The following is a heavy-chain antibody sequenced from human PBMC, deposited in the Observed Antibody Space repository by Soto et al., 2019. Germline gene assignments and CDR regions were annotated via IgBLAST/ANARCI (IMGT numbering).Heavy chain of an antibody. Sequence: QITLKESGPTLVKPTQPLTLTCTFSGFSLSTRDVGVGWIRQPPGKALEWLAVIYWDDSKHYSPSLKTRATITKDTSKNQVVLTVTNIDPVDTATYYCAQKGPHYFDYWGQGTLVTVSA. V-gene: IGHV2-5*02. J-gene: IGHJ4*02. CDR3: AQKGPHYFDY. CDR1: GFSLSTRDVG. CDR2: IYWDDSK.